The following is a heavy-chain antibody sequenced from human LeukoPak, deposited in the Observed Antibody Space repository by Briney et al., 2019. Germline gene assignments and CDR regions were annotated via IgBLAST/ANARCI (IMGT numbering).Heavy chain of an antibody. J-gene: IGHJ3*02. CDR1: GGSISRGDYY. D-gene: IGHD2-2*02. V-gene: IGHV4-30-4*01. CDR2: IYYSGST. Sequence: PSQTLSLTCTVSGGSISRGDYYWSWIRQPPGKGLEWIGYIYYSGSTYYNPSLKSRVTISVDTSKNQFSLKLSSVTAADTAVYYCARQSRPKSVVVPAAICAFDIWGQGTMVTVSS. CDR3: ARQSRPKSVVVPAAICAFDI.